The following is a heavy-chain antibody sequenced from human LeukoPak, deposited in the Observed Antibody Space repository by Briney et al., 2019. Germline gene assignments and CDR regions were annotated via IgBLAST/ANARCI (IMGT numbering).Heavy chain of an antibody. J-gene: IGHJ6*02. Sequence: GRSLRLSCAASGFTFSSYGMHWVRQAPGKGLEWVAVISYDGSNKYYADSVKGRFTISRDNSKNTLYLQMNSLRAEDTAVYYCARDRSSYGMDVWGQGTTVTVSS. CDR1: GFTFSSYG. D-gene: IGHD3-16*02. CDR2: ISYDGSNK. V-gene: IGHV3-30*03. CDR3: ARDRSSYGMDV.